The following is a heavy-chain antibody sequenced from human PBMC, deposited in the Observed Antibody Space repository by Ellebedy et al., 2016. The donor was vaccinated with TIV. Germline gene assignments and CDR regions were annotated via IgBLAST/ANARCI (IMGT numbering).Heavy chain of an antibody. Sequence: GGSLRLXXAASGFTFSSYAMNWVRQAPGKGLEWVSSISGTGGSKYYADSVKGRFTVSRDNAKNTLYLQMNSLRAEDTAVYYCAREGSYHPSGSWGDYWGQGTLVTVSS. V-gene: IGHV3-23*01. D-gene: IGHD1-26*01. CDR2: ISGTGGSK. J-gene: IGHJ4*02. CDR3: AREGSYHPSGSWGDY. CDR1: GFTFSSYA.